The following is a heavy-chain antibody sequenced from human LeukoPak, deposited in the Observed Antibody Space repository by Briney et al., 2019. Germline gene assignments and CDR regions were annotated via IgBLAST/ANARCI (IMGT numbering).Heavy chain of an antibody. CDR1: GGTFSSYA. V-gene: IGHV1-69*06. J-gene: IGHJ3*02. CDR2: IIPIFGTA. D-gene: IGHD2-21*02. CDR3: ARRRGWTTAIDAFDI. Sequence: SVKVSRKASGGTFSSYAISWVRQAPGQGLEWMGGIIPIFGTANYAQKFQGRVTITADKSTSTAYMELGSLRSEDTAVYYCARRRGWTTAIDAFDIWGQGTMVTVSS.